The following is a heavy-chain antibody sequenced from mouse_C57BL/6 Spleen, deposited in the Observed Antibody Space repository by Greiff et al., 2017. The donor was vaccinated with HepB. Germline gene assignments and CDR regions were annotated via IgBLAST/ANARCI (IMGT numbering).Heavy chain of an antibody. J-gene: IGHJ2*01. CDR3: ARDYGGSYYFDY. V-gene: IGHV5-4*01. Sequence: EVMLVESGGGLVKPGGSLKLSCAASGFTFSSYAMSWVRQTPEKRLEWVATISDGGSYTYYPDNVKGRFTISRDNAKNNLYLQMSHLKSEDTAMYYCARDYGGSYYFDYWGQGTTLTVSS. CDR1: GFTFSSYA. CDR2: ISDGGSYT. D-gene: IGHD1-1*01.